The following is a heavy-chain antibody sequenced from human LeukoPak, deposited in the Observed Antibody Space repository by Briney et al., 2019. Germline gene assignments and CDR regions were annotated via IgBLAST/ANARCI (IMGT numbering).Heavy chain of an antibody. J-gene: IGHJ4*02. D-gene: IGHD2-15*01. CDR3: ASGYSELDY. V-gene: IGHV1-69*02. CDR1: RGTFSSYT. Sequence: SVKVSYKASRGTFSSYTISWVRQAPGQGLEWMGRIIPILGIADYAQKFQGRVTITADKSTSTAYMELSSLRSEDTAVYYCASGYSELDYWGQGTLVTVSS. CDR2: IIPILGIA.